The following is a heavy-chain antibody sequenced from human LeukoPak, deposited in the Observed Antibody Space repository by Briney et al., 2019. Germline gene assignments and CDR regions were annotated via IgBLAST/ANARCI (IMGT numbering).Heavy chain of an antibody. CDR2: ISSSSSYI. Sequence: PGGSLRLSCAASGFTFSSYSMNWVRQAPGKGLEWVSSISSSSSYIYYADSVKGRFTISRDNAKNSLYLQMNSLRAEDTAVYYCAKRNSYGHSYFDYWGQGTLVTVSS. D-gene: IGHD5-18*01. J-gene: IGHJ4*02. CDR1: GFTFSSYS. V-gene: IGHV3-21*04. CDR3: AKRNSYGHSYFDY.